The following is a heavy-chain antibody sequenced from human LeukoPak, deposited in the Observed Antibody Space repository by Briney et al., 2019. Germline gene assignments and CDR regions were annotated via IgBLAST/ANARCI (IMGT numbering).Heavy chain of an antibody. D-gene: IGHD5-24*01. CDR3: ASEMATISRDAFDI. Sequence: DSVKGRFTVSRDNGKNSLFLQMSSLRAEDTAVYCCASEMATISRDAFDIWGQGTMVTVSS. V-gene: IGHV3-21*01. J-gene: IGHJ3*02.